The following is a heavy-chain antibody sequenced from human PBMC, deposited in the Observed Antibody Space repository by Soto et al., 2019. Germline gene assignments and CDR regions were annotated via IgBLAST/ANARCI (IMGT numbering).Heavy chain of an antibody. CDR3: AREASSGSGFDDY. D-gene: IGHD3-22*01. V-gene: IGHV3-30-3*01. J-gene: IGHJ4*02. CDR2: ISYDGSSG. CDR1: GVTIRNLR. Sequence: PLRPLRLPWTVSGVTIRNLRMHWIRKNTGKGLEWVAIISYDGSSGYYADSVKGRFTISRDNSKNTLYFQMDSLRPDDTALYYSAREASSGSGFDDYWGQGTLVPVSS.